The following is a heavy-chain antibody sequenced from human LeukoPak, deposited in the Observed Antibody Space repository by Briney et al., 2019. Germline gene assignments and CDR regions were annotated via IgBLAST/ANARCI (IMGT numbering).Heavy chain of an antibody. CDR2: INPKSGGT. Sequence: ASVKVSCQASGYTFADYYIHWVRQAPGQGLEWMGWINPKSGGTNYAQKFQGRVTLTRDTPITTAYVELSRLRSDDTAVYYCAKVGDTSGPPFDYWGQGTLVTVSS. J-gene: IGHJ4*02. CDR3: AKVGDTSGPPFDY. V-gene: IGHV1-2*02. CDR1: GYTFADYY. D-gene: IGHD3-22*01.